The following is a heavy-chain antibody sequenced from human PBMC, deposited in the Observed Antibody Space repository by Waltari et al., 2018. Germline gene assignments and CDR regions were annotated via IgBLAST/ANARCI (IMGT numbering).Heavy chain of an antibody. CDR1: GYSISSGYY. V-gene: IGHV4-38-2*01. D-gene: IGHD4-17*01. CDR2: IYHSGST. J-gene: IGHJ5*02. CDR3: ARHRDTVTTLWFDP. Sequence: QVQLQESGPGLVKPSETLSLTCAVSGYSISSGYYWGWIRQPPGKGLEWIGSIYHSGSTYYNPSLKSRVTISVDTSKNQFSLKLSSVTAADTAVYYCARHRDTVTTLWFDPWGQGTLVTVSS.